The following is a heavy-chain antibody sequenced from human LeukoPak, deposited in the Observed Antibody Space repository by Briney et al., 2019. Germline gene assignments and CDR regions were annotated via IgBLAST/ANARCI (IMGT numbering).Heavy chain of an antibody. D-gene: IGHD5-24*01. CDR1: GGSFSGYH. J-gene: IGHJ4*02. V-gene: IGHV4-34*01. CDR3: ARAAIDGYNYFDY. CDR2: INHSGST. Sequence: SETLSLTCAVYGGSFSGYHWSWIRQPPGKGLEWIGEINHSGSTNYNPSLKSRVTISVDTSKNQFSLKLSSVTAADTAVYYCARAAIDGYNYFDYWGQGTLVTVSS.